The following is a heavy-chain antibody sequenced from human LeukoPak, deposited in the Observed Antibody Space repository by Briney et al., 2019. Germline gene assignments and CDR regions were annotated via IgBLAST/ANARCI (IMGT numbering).Heavy chain of an antibody. D-gene: IGHD2-2*02. Sequence: MASETLSLTCTVSGGSISSSSYYWGWIRQPPGKGLEWIGSIYYSGSTYYNPSLKSRVTISVDTSKNQFSLKLSSVTAADTAVYYCARRCSSTSCYTNPVFDPWGQGTLVTVSS. CDR3: ARRCSSTSCYTNPVFDP. V-gene: IGHV4-39*01. J-gene: IGHJ5*02. CDR2: IYYSGST. CDR1: GGSISSSSYY.